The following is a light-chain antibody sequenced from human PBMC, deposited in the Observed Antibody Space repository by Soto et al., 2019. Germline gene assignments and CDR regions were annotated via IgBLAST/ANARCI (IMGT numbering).Light chain of an antibody. CDR1: QSVSSY. Sequence: EIVLTQSPATLSLSPGARATLSCRASQSVSSYVAWYQQQPGQAPRLLIYDASDRATSIPGRFSGSGSGTDFTLTISSLEPEDFAVYYCQQHSNWPPITFGQGTRLEIK. J-gene: IGKJ5*01. CDR3: QQHSNWPPIT. CDR2: DAS. V-gene: IGKV3-11*01.